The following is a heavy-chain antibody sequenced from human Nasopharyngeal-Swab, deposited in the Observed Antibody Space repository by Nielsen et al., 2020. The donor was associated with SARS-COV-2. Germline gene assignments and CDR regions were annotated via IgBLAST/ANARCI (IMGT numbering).Heavy chain of an antibody. D-gene: IGHD3-9*01. CDR1: GFTFSSYS. CDR3: ARARYFDWLLWY. Sequence: GESLKISFAASGFTFSSYSMNWVRQAPGKGLEWVSSISSSSSYIYYADSVKGRFTIARDNAKNSLYQQMNSLRDEDTAVYYCARARYFDWLLWYWGQGTLVTVSS. J-gene: IGHJ4*02. V-gene: IGHV3-21*01. CDR2: ISSSSSYI.